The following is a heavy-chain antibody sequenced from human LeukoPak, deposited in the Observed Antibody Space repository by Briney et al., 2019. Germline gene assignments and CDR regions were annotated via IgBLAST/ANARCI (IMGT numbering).Heavy chain of an antibody. D-gene: IGHD3-22*01. J-gene: IGHJ4*02. CDR1: GGTFSNYG. CDR3: AREWGYDTSGYYYSY. V-gene: IGHV1-69*13. Sequence: GASVKVSCTASGGTFSNYGISWVRQAPGQGLEWMGGIIPIFGTANYAQKFQGRVTIAADESTSTAYMELSSLRSEDTAVYYCAREWGYDTSGYYYSYWGQGTLVTVSS. CDR2: IIPIFGTA.